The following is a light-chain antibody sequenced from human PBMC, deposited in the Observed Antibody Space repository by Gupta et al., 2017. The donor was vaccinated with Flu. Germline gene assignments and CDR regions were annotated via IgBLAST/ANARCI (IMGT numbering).Light chain of an antibody. CDR3: QQFDDTPIT. CDR2: WAS. CDR1: QSLLYTSNDKNY. J-gene: IGKJ4*01. V-gene: IGKV4-1*01. Sequence: DIVLAQSPDSLAVSLGERATISCKSSQSLLYTSNDKNYLAWYQLKPGRPPKLLIYWASTRASGVPGRFSGSGSGTXFTLTIXSLQAEDVAIYYCQQFDDTPITFGXGTKVEVK.